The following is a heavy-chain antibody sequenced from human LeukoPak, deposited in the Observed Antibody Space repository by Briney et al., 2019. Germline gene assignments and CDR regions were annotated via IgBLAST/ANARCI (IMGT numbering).Heavy chain of an antibody. Sequence: ASVKVSCKASGGTFSSYAISWVRQAPGQGLEWMGGIIPIFGTANYAQKFQGRVTITTDESTSTAYMELCSLRSEDTAVYYCARGWGGYYGYYDNWAFWGKGPTVTVP. CDR1: GGTFSSYA. D-gene: IGHD3-3*01. CDR2: IIPIFGTA. J-gene: IGHJ6*03. V-gene: IGHV1-69*05. CDR3: ARGWGGYYGYYDNWAF.